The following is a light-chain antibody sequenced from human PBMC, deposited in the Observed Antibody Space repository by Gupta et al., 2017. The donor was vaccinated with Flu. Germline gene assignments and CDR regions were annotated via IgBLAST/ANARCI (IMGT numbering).Light chain of an antibody. CDR3: QVWDSGSDNEV. CDR2: DDS. Sequence: SYVLTQPPSVSVAPGKTARITCGGDNIRTKTVHWYRQRPGQAPVLVVYDDSVRPSGIPERVSGSNSGNKATRTISRVEAGDEADDYCQVWDSGSDNEVFGGGTKLTVL. CDR1: NIRTKT. J-gene: IGLJ3*02. V-gene: IGLV3-21*03.